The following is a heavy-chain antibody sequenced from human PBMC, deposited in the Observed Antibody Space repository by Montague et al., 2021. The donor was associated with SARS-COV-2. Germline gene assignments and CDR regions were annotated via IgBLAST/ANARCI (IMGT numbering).Heavy chain of an antibody. V-gene: IGHV4-39*01. CDR2: ISYAGRT. CDR3: ARQLPSYCSTNKCYPYYFGF. Sequence: SETLSLTCTVSGGSISSPDYYWGWIRQSPGTGLEWIGSISYAGRTYYNPSLRSRVYFSLDTSKNHYSLSLNSVTAADTAVYFCARQLPSYCSTNKCYPYYFGFWGQGALVTDSS. D-gene: IGHD2-2*01. CDR1: GGSISSPDYY. J-gene: IGHJ4*02.